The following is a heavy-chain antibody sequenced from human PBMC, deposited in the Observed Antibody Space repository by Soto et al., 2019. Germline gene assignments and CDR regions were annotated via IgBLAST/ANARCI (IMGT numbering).Heavy chain of an antibody. CDR2: IIPIFGTA. Sequence: EASVKVSCKASGGTFSSYAISWVRQAPGQGLEWMGGIIPIFGTANYAQKFQGRVTITADESTSTAYMELSSLRSEDTAVYYCARTSHREKYCSSTSCPNYYYYGMDVWGQGTTVTVSS. V-gene: IGHV1-69*13. CDR1: GGTFSSYA. D-gene: IGHD2-2*01. CDR3: ARTSHREKYCSSTSCPNYYYYGMDV. J-gene: IGHJ6*02.